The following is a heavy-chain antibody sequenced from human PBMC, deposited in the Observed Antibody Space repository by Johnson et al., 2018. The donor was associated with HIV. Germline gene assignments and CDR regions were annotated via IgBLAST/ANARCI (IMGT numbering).Heavy chain of an antibody. CDR2: ISYDGSNK. CDR1: GFTFSNYA. V-gene: IGHV3-30*14. CDR3: ARDDILTGYYDAFDI. J-gene: IGHJ3*02. Sequence: QVQLVESGGGVVQPGRSLTLSCAASGFTFSNYAMHWVRQAPGKGLEWVAVISYDGSNKYCADSVTGLFTISRDNSKNTLYLQMNSLKAEDTAVYYCARDDILTGYYDAFDIWGQGTMVTVSS. D-gene: IGHD3-9*01.